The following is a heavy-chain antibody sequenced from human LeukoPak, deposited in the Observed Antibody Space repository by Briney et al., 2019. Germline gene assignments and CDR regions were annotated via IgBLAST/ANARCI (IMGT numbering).Heavy chain of an antibody. CDR2: IKQDGSKN. J-gene: IGHJ4*02. Sequence: GGSLRLSCAASGFTFSSYWMSWVRQAPGKGLEWVANIKQDGSKNYYVDSVKGRFTISRDNAKNSLYLQMNSLRAEDTAVYYCARGLGYSYGRPYYFDYWGQGTLVTVSS. D-gene: IGHD5-18*01. V-gene: IGHV3-7*01. CDR1: GFTFSSYW. CDR3: ARGLGYSYGRPYYFDY.